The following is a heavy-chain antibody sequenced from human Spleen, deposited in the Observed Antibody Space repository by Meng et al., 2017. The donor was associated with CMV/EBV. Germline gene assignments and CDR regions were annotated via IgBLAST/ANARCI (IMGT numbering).Heavy chain of an antibody. CDR2: ISYDGSNK. J-gene: IGHJ4*02. CDR1: GFTFSSYA. D-gene: IGHD2-2*01. V-gene: IGHV3-30-3*01. Sequence: GESLKISCAASGFTFSSYAMHWVRQAPGKGLEWVAVISYDGSNKYYADSVKGRFTISRDNSKNTLYLQMNSLRAEDTAVYYCARVGGQCSSASCYAFFDSWGQGTLVTVSS. CDR3: ARVGGQCSSASCYAFFDS.